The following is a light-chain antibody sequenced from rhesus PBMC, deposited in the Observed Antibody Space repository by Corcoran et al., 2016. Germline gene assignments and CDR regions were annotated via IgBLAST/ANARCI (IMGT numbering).Light chain of an antibody. J-gene: IGKJ1*01. CDR1: QSLLHSNGNTY. CDR3: VQAIAFPWT. V-gene: IGKV2-72*01. CDR2: GGS. Sequence: DIVMTQTPLSLPITPGEPASISCRSSQSLLHSNGNTYLHWYLQKPGQSPQLLIYGGSNRASGVPDRFSGSGSGTDFTLKSSKVGAEDVGVYYCVQAIAFPWTFDQGAKVEIK.